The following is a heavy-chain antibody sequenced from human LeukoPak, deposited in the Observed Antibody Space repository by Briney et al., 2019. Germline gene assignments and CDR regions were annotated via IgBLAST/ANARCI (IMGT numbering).Heavy chain of an antibody. CDR1: GFTFSRNV. J-gene: IGHJ6*03. D-gene: IGHD3-10*01. CDR3: ARGGIPTGPYYYFYYMDV. Sequence: PGSSLRLSCAASGFTFSRNVMHWVRQAPGKGLEWVALISYDGNNKFYAGSVKGRFTISRDNSRNTLYLQMNSLRGEDAAVYSCARGGIPTGPYYYFYYMDVWGKGTAVTVSS. V-gene: IGHV3-30*01. CDR2: ISYDGNNK.